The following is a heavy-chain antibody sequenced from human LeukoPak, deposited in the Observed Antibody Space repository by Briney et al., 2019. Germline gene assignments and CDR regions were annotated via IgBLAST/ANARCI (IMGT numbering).Heavy chain of an antibody. CDR2: IYYSGST. Sequence: PSETLSLTCTVSGGSISSYYWSWIRQPPGKGLEWIGYIYYSGSTNYNPSLKSRVTISVDTSKNQFSLKLSSVTAADTAVYYCARVLGSGRYTYYYYYMDVWGKGTTVTISS. CDR1: GGSISSYY. J-gene: IGHJ6*03. V-gene: IGHV4-59*01. CDR3: ARVLGSGRYTYYYYYMDV. D-gene: IGHD3-10*01.